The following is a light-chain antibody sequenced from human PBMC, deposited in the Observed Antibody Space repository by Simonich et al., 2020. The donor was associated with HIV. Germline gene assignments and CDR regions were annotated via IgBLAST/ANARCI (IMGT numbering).Light chain of an antibody. J-gene: IGLJ2*01. CDR2: DDN. CDR3: LLYYGGTQV. Sequence: NFMLTQPHSVSESPGKTVTISCTRSSGSIASNYVQWYQQRPGSAPTTVISDDNQRPSGVPDRFSSSIDSSSNAASLTISGLKTEDEADYYCLLYYGGTQVFGGGTKLAVL. CDR1: SGSIASNY. V-gene: IGLV6-57*03.